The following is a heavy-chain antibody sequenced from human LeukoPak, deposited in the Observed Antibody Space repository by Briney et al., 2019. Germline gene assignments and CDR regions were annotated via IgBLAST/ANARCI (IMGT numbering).Heavy chain of an antibody. D-gene: IGHD2-15*01. J-gene: IGHJ4*02. Sequence: PGGSLRLSCAASGFTFSRYNMNWVRQAPGKGLEWVSYISRSSGTIYYADSVKGRFSISRDSAKNSLYLQMNSLRAEDTAVYYCARGYCSDKSCHGFYYWGQGTLVTVSS. CDR2: ISRSSGTI. CDR1: GFTFSRYN. CDR3: ARGYCSDKSCHGFYY. V-gene: IGHV3-48*01.